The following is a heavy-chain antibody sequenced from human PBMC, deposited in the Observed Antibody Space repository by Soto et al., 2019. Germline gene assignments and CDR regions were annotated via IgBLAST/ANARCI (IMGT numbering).Heavy chain of an antibody. CDR1: GDSVSRTSVA. CDR3: VRGQFSAVDC. J-gene: IGHJ4*02. CDR2: TYYRSKWNS. Sequence: QVQLHQSGPGLVKPSQTLSLTCAISGDSVSRTSVAWNWIRQSPSRGLEWLGRTYYRSKWNSDYAVSVRGRITINPDTSKSQFSLQLNSVTPEDTAVDYCVRGQFSAVDCWGQGTLVTVSS. V-gene: IGHV6-1*01.